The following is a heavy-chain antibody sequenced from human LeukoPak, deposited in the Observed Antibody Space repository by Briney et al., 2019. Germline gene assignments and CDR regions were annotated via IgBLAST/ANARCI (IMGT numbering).Heavy chain of an antibody. V-gene: IGHV3-64D*06. CDR3: AAETSAWSAFDI. CDR2: ISGKGEST. Sequence: HAGGSLRLSCSASGFTFSLYVMYWVRQAPGKGLEYVSGISGKGESTYYADSVKGRFTISRDNSKNTLYLQMNSLRAEDTAVYYCAAETSAWSAFDIWGQGTMVTVSA. CDR1: GFTFSLYV. D-gene: IGHD6-19*01. J-gene: IGHJ3*02.